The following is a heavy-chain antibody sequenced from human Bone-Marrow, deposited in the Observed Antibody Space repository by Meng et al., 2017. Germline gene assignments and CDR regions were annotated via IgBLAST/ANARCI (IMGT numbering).Heavy chain of an antibody. CDR3: ARFPPVVGVISLTWYFDL. CDR1: GFTFNSYA. CDR2: ISYAGSNK. Sequence: GESLKISCAGSGFTFNSYAMHWVGPAPGKGLERVAVISYAGSNKDYADSVKGRFTISRENSKNTLYLQMNSLSAEDTAVYYFARFPPVVGVISLTWYFDLWGHGTLVTVSS. D-gene: IGHD3-22*01. J-gene: IGHJ2*01. V-gene: IGHV3-30*04.